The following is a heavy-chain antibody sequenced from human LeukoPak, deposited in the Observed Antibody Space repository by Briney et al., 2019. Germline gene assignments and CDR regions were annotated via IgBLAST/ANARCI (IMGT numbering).Heavy chain of an antibody. CDR2: IYHSGST. J-gene: IGHJ4*02. Sequence: GSLRLSCAATGLSVSSNFMSWVRQPPGKGLEWIGEIYHSGSTNYNPSLKSRVTISVDRSKNQFSLKLSSVTAADTAVYYCARGPRYSTPGFLLYWGQGTLVTVSS. V-gene: IGHV4-4*02. D-gene: IGHD6-13*01. CDR1: GLSVSSNF. CDR3: ARGPRYSTPGFLLY.